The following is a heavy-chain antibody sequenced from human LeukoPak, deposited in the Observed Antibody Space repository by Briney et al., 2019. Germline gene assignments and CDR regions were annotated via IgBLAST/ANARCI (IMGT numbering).Heavy chain of an antibody. D-gene: IGHD3-3*01. V-gene: IGHV4-34*01. Sequence: SETLSLTCGVYDGSFSGYYWGWIRQPPGKGLEWIGSIYYSGSTYYNPSLKSRVTISVDTSKNQFSLKLSSVTAADTAVYYCARGRRWDFWSGYPYYFDYWGQGTLVTVSS. CDR1: DGSFSGYY. CDR3: ARGRRWDFWSGYPYYFDY. CDR2: IYYSGST. J-gene: IGHJ4*02.